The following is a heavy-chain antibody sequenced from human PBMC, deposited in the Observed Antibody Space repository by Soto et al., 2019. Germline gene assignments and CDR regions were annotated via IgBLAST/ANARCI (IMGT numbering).Heavy chain of an antibody. CDR1: GINISDYA. J-gene: IGHJ3*02. D-gene: IGHD6-13*01. CDR3: ARVKQQLELNAFDI. Sequence: HPGGSLRLSCAASGINISDYAMSWVRQAPGKGLEWIASISPTSSSYFHAASVGGRFSISRENSKNTVSLQMNSLRVEDTALYFCARVKQQLELNAFDIWGQGTMVTVSS. V-gene: IGHV3-23*01. CDR2: ISPTSSSY.